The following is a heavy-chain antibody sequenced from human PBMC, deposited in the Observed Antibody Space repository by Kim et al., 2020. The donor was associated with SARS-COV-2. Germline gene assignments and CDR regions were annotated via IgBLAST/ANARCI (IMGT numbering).Heavy chain of an antibody. D-gene: IGHD6-6*01. J-gene: IGHJ2*01. V-gene: IGHV1-18*01. CDR3: ARRGSQLVSVWYFDL. CDR1: GYTFTSYG. Sequence: ASVKVSCKASGYTFTSYGISWVRQAPGQGLEWMGWISAYNGNTNYAQKLQGRVTMTTDTSTSTAYMELRSLRSDDTAVYYCARRGSQLVSVWYFDLWGRGTLVTVSS. CDR2: ISAYNGNT.